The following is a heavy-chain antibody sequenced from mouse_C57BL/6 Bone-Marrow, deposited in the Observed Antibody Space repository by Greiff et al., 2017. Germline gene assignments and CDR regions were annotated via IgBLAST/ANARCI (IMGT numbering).Heavy chain of an antibody. Sequence: EVQLQQSGAELVRPGASVKLSCTASGFNIKDDYMHWVKQRPEQGREWIGWIDPENGDTEYASKFQGKATITADTASTNAYLQLSSLTSEDTAVYYCTYYGSADYWGQGTTLTVSS. J-gene: IGHJ2*01. D-gene: IGHD1-1*01. CDR2: IDPENGDT. CDR1: GFNIKDDY. V-gene: IGHV14-4*01. CDR3: TYYGSADY.